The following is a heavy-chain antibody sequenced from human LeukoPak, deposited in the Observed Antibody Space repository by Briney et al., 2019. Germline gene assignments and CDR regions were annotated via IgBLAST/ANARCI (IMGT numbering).Heavy chain of an antibody. V-gene: IGHV4-39*01. Sequence: SETLPLTCSVSGGSISSTNYYWGWIRQSPGKGQEWIVSMYYNGRTYNNPSLKHQVTIYVDRSMHQVSLQLTSVTAADRAVYYCARHGMTTVTIVWDFDLWGRGTLVTVSS. CDR3: ARHGMTTVTIVWDFDL. CDR1: GGSISSTNYY. D-gene: IGHD4-17*01. CDR2: MYYNGRT. J-gene: IGHJ2*01.